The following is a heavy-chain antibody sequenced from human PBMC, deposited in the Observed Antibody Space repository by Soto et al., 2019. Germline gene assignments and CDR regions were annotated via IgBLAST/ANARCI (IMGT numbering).Heavy chain of an antibody. Sequence: QVQLVQSGAEVKKPGSSVKVSCKASGGTSSSYAISWVRQAPGQGLEWMGGIIPIFGTANYAQKFQGRVTITADESTSTAYMELSSLRSEDTAVYYCARVSGRSKQQTAEYFQHWGQGTLVTVSS. CDR3: ARVSGRSKQQTAEYFQH. CDR1: GGTSSSYA. CDR2: IIPIFGTA. V-gene: IGHV1-69*01. J-gene: IGHJ1*01. D-gene: IGHD1-26*01.